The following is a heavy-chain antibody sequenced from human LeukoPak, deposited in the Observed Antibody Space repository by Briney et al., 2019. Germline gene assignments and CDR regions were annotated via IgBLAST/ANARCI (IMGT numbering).Heavy chain of an antibody. Sequence: GGSLRLSCAASGFTLSSYWMSWVRQAPGKGLEWVANIKQDGSEKYYVDSVKGRFTISRDNAKNSLYLQMNSLRAEDTAVYYCAREERYYDFWSGPQASDYWGQGTLVTVSS. CDR1: GFTLSSYW. D-gene: IGHD3-3*01. CDR2: IKQDGSEK. V-gene: IGHV3-7*01. CDR3: AREERYYDFWSGPQASDY. J-gene: IGHJ4*02.